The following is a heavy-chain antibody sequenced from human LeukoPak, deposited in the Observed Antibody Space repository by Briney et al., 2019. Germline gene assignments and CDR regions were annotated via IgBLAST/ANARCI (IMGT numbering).Heavy chain of an antibody. CDR1: GGTFTSYA. V-gene: IGHV1-69*13. J-gene: IGHJ4*02. Sequence: SVTVSCKASGGTFTSYAISWVRQAPGQGLEWMGGVIPMFATANYAPKFQDRVTITADESTSTAYMELRSLRSEDTAVYHCARGLHGDYGYFDYWGQGTLVTVSS. CDR3: ARGLHGDYGYFDY. D-gene: IGHD4-17*01. CDR2: VIPMFATA.